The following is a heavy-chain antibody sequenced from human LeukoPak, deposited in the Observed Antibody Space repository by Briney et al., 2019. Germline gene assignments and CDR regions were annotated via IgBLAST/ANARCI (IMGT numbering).Heavy chain of an antibody. Sequence: GGSLRLSCEVSGFTFSSYGMSWVRQTPAKGLEWVPSISHSGGSTYYADSVKGRFTISRDNSKNTLYLQMNSLRAEDTAVYYCAKEKYTANWYFDLWGRGTLVTVSS. CDR3: AKEKYTANWYFDL. CDR2: ISHSGGST. J-gene: IGHJ2*01. D-gene: IGHD2-2*02. CDR1: GFTFSSYG. V-gene: IGHV3-23*01.